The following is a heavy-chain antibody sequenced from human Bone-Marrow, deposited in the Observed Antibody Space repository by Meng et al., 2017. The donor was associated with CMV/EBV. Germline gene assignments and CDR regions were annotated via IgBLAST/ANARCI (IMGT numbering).Heavy chain of an antibody. Sequence: SLKISCAASGFTFDDYAMHWVRQAPGKGLEWVSGISWNSGSIGYADSVKGRFTISRDNAKNSLYLQMNNLRDEDTAVYYCVRDSGSGSYSRFWGQGTLVTVSS. J-gene: IGHJ4*02. CDR2: ISWNSGSI. V-gene: IGHV3-9*01. CDR3: VRDSGSGSYSRF. CDR1: GFTFDDYA. D-gene: IGHD3-10*01.